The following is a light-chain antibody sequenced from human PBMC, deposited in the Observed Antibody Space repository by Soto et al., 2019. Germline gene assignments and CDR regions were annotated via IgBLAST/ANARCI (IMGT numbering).Light chain of an antibody. J-gene: IGKJ5*01. V-gene: IGKV3-20*01. CDR1: QSISNY. CDR2: DAS. CDR3: QQYGGSPRIT. Sequence: EIVLTQSPGTLSLSPVERATLSCRASQSISNYLGWYQQKPGQAPRLLIYDASNRATGIPDRFSGSGSGTDFTLIINRLEPEDVAIYYCQQYGGSPRITFGQGTRLEI.